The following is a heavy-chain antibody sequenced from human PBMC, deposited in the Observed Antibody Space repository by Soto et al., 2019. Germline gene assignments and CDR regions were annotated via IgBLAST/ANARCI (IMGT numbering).Heavy chain of an antibody. CDR2: VYFSGNT. D-gene: IGHD6-25*01. V-gene: IGHV4-59*01. CDR1: GGSLSSYY. CDR3: GSVRPSGYVLS. Sequence: ETLSLTCTVSGGSLSSYYWTWIRQSPGKGLEWIGYVYFSGNTNYNPSLKSRVTISIDTSKNQFSLRLASVTAADTAFYFCGSVRPSGYVLSWGQGTLVTVSS. J-gene: IGHJ5*02.